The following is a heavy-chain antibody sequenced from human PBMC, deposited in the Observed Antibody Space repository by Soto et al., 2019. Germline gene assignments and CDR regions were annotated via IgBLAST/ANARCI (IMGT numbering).Heavy chain of an antibody. CDR3: ASNYYDRSGYPYYFDY. V-gene: IGHV1-69*13. Sequence: SVNVSCKASGGTFSSYAISWVRQAPGQGLEWMGGIIPIFGTANYAQKFQGRVTITAYESTSTAYMELSSLRSEDTAVYYCASNYYDRSGYPYYFDYWGQ. J-gene: IGHJ4*02. D-gene: IGHD3-22*01. CDR2: IIPIFGTA. CDR1: GGTFSSYA.